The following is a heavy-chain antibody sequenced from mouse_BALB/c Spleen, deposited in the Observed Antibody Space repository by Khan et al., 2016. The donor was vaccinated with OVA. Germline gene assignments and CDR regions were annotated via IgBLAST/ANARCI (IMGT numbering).Heavy chain of an antibody. CDR3: ARAYYNYDGYYAMDY. CDR2: IWGGGGT. CDR1: GFSLSSYN. Sequence: QVQLKQSGPGLVAPSQSLSITCTVSGFSLSSYNIHWVRQPPGKGLEWLGMIWGGGGTDYNSTPKSRLSISKDNSKNQVFLKMNSLKTDDKAMYYCARAYYNYDGYYAMDYWGQGTTVTVSS. J-gene: IGHJ4*01. D-gene: IGHD2-4*01. V-gene: IGHV2-6-4*01.